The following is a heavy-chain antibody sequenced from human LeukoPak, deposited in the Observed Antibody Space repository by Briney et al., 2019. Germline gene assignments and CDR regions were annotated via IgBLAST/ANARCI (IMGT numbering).Heavy chain of an antibody. CDR3: ARDFPQYYDSSGFNWFDP. CDR2: INHSGST. J-gene: IGHJ5*02. Sequence: MTSETLSLTCAVYGGSFSGYYWSWIRQPSGKGLEWIGEINHSGSTNYNPSLKSRVTISVDTSKNQFSLKLSSVTAADTAVYYCARDFPQYYDSSGFNWFDPWGQGTLVTVSS. D-gene: IGHD3-22*01. V-gene: IGHV4-34*01. CDR1: GGSFSGYY.